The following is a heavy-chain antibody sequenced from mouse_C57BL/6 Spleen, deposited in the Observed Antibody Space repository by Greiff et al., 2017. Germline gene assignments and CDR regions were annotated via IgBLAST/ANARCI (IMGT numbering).Heavy chain of an antibody. D-gene: IGHD4-1*01. Sequence: VQLQQSGPELVKPGASVKISCKASGYAFSSSWLNWVKQRPGKGLEWIGRIYPGDGDTNYNGKVKGKATLTADKSSSTAYMQLSSLTSEDSAVYFCATTGTSYFDYWGQGTTLTVSS. CDR2: IYPGDGDT. CDR1: GYAFSSSW. V-gene: IGHV1-82*01. J-gene: IGHJ2*01. CDR3: ATTGTSYFDY.